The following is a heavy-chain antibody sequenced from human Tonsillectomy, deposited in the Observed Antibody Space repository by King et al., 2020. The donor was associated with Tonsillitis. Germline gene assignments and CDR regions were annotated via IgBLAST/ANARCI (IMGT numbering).Heavy chain of an antibody. CDR2: INPNSGGT. Sequence: QLVQSGAEVKKPGASVKVSCKASGYTFTGHYMHWVRQAPGQGLEWMGWINPNSGGTKYAQKIQGRVTMIGETSISTAYMELSRLRSDDTAVYYCAGEYKEDAFDIWGQGTMVTVSS. J-gene: IGHJ3*02. CDR3: AGEYKEDAFDI. CDR1: GYTFTGHY. V-gene: IGHV1-2*02. D-gene: IGHD1-14*01.